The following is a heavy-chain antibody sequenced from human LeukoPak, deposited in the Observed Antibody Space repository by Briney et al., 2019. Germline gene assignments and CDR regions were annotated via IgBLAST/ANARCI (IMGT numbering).Heavy chain of an antibody. CDR1: GGSISSGGYY. D-gene: IGHD6-19*01. CDR2: IYYSGST. CDR3: ARRRSNIYSSGWMDY. J-gene: IGHJ4*02. Sequence: MPSETPSLTCTVSGGSISSGGYYWSWIRQHPGKGLEWIGYIYYSGSTYYNPSLKSRVTISVDTSKNQFSLKLSSVTAADTAVYYCARRRSNIYSSGWMDYWGQGTLVTVSS. V-gene: IGHV4-31*03.